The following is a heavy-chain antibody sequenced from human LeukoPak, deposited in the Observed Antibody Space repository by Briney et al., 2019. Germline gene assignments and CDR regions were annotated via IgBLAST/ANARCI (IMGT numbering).Heavy chain of an antibody. CDR3: ARDGRAQYGDYPR. J-gene: IGHJ4*02. Sequence: GGSLRLSCAASGFTFSSYSMNWVRQAPGKGLEWVSYISSSSTIYYADSVKGRFPISRDNAKTSLYLQMNSLRAEDTAVYYCARDGRAQYGDYPRWGQGTLVTVSS. D-gene: IGHD4-17*01. V-gene: IGHV3-48*01. CDR2: ISSSSTI. CDR1: GFTFSSYS.